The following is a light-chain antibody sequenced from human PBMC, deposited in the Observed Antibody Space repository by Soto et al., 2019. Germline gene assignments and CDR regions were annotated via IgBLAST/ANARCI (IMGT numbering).Light chain of an antibody. J-gene: IGLJ1*01. V-gene: IGLV1-40*01. CDR2: GND. CDR1: SSNIGAGYD. Sequence: QSVLTQPPSVSGAPGQRVTISCTGSSSNIGAGYDVHWYQQLPGTAPKLLIYGNDNRPSGVPDRFSGSRSGTSASLAITGLQAEDEAIYYCQSHDGSLSSYVFGTGTKLTVL. CDR3: QSHDGSLSSYV.